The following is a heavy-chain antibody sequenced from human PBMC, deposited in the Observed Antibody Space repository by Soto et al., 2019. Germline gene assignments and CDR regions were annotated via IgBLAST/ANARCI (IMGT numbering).Heavy chain of an antibody. CDR2: IIPILGIA. V-gene: IGHV1-69*08. CDR1: GGTFSSYT. J-gene: IGHJ3*02. CDR3: ARDGRGPAARGDAFDI. Sequence: QVQLVQSGAEVKKPGSSVKVSCKASGGTFSSYTISWVRQAPGQVLEWLGRIIPILGIANYAQKFQGRVTITADKSTSTAYMELSSVRSEDPAGYYCARDGRGPAARGDAFDIWGQGTMVTVSS. D-gene: IGHD2-2*01.